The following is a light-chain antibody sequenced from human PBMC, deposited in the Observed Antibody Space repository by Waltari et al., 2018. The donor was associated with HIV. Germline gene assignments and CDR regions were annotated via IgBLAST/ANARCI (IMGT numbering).Light chain of an antibody. CDR3: SSYTSSATYV. J-gene: IGLJ1*01. V-gene: IGLV2-18*02. CDR2: EVS. CDR1: SNDVGVYNR. Sequence: QSALTQPPSVSGSPGQSVTISCTGTSNDVGVYNRVSWYQQSPGTAPKPIIYEVSNRPAGVPDRFSGSKTGNTASLTISGLQAEDEADYYCSSYTSSATYVFGTGTKVTVL.